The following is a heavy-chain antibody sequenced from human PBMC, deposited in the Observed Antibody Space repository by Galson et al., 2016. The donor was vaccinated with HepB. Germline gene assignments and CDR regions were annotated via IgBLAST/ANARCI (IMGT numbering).Heavy chain of an antibody. J-gene: IGHJ4*02. CDR2: IDWDDDK. CDR3: TRSSEYGGGTRDDY. CDR1: GFSLSSSGMR. Sequence: PALVKPTQTLTLTCTVSGFSLSSSGMRVSWIRQPPGKALGWLARIDWDDDKFYSTSLRTRLTISKDTSKNQVVLTMTNMDPVDTGTYYCTRSSEYGGGTRDDYWGQGTLVTVSS. V-gene: IGHV2-70*04. D-gene: IGHD6-19*01.